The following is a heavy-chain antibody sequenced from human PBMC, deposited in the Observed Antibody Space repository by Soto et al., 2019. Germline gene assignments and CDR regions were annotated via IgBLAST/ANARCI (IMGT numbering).Heavy chain of an antibody. CDR3: AHRQGYGSGSYSDY. V-gene: IGHV2-5*02. CDR2: IYWDDDK. CDR1: GFSLSTSGVG. Sequence: QITLKESGPTLVKPTQTLTLTCTFSGFSLSTSGVGVGWIRQPPGKALEWLALIYWDDDKRYSPSLKSRLTITKDTSKNQGVLTMTNMDPVDTATYYCAHRQGYGSGSYSDYWGQGTLVTVFS. D-gene: IGHD3-10*01. J-gene: IGHJ4*02.